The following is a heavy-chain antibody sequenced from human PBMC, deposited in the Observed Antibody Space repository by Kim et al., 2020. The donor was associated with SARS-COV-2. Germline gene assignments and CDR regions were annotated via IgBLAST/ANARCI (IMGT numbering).Heavy chain of an antibody. V-gene: IGHV3-23*01. D-gene: IGHD3-22*01. J-gene: IGHJ4*02. Sequence: DSLKDRLTIARDNSKNTLYLQMNSLRVEDTAIYYCAKHPYERIGYYSDSWGQGTLVTVSP. CDR3: AKHPYERIGYYSDS.